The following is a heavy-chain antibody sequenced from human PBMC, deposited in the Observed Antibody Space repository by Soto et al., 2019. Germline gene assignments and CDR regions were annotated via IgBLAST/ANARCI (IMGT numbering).Heavy chain of an antibody. Sequence: ESGGGVVQPGRSLRLSCAASGFTFSSYGIHWVRQAPGKGLEWVAVIYYDGSNKYYADSVKGRFTISRDNSKNTLYLQMTSLRADDTAVYYCARGHGVATTMGWFDPWGQGTLVTVSS. D-gene: IGHD5-12*01. J-gene: IGHJ5*02. V-gene: IGHV3-33*01. CDR2: IYYDGSNK. CDR1: GFTFSSYG. CDR3: ARGHGVATTMGWFDP.